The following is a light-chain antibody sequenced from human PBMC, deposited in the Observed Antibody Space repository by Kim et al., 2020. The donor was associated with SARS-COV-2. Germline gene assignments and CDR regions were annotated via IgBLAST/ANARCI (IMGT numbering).Light chain of an antibody. CDR3: GAWEISLRGPV. CDR1: DSNIGNNA. J-gene: IGLJ3*02. V-gene: IGLV1-44*01. CDR2: NSD. Sequence: QSVLTQPPSASGTPGQRVTISCSGTDSNIGNNAVNWYQQFPGSAPKLLIYNSDQRPPGVSDRFSASKSGTSASLAISGVQSKDEADYYCGAWEISLRGPVFGGGTQLTVL.